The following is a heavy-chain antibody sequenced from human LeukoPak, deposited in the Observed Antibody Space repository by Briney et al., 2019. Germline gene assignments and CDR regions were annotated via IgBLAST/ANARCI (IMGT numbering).Heavy chain of an antibody. Sequence: GASAKVSCKASGYTFATSGISWVRQAPGQGLEWMGWISAYNGQTNYAQKVQGRVTITTDTSTKTAYMELRSLGSDDTAVYYCAGVAGFYWNSDSFDYWGQGTQVTVSS. CDR2: ISAYNGQT. CDR1: GYTFATSG. D-gene: IGHD1-7*01. V-gene: IGHV1-18*01. J-gene: IGHJ4*02. CDR3: AGVAGFYWNSDSFDY.